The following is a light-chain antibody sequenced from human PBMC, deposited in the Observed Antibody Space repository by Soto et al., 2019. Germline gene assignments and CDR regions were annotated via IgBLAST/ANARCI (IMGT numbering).Light chain of an antibody. CDR2: DVI. V-gene: IGLV2-14*01. J-gene: IGLJ1*01. CDR1: NSDVGGYNY. CDR3: GSYSTNSPYV. Sequence: QSALTQPASVSGSPGQSITISCTGTNSDVGGYNYVSWYQQYPGEAPKLMIYDVINRPSGVSNRFSGSKSGNTASLTISGLLAEDEADYYCGSYSTNSPYVFGTGTKVTVL.